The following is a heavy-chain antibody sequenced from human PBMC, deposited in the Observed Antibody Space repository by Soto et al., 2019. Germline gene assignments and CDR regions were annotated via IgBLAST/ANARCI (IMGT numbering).Heavy chain of an antibody. J-gene: IGHJ6*02. V-gene: IGHV1-2*04. D-gene: IGHD2-2*01. CDR2: INPNSGGT. Sequence: ASVKLSCKASGYTFTGYYMHWVRQAPGQGLEWMGWINPNSGGTNYAQKFQGWVTMTRDTSISTAYMELSRLRSDDTAVYYCARDLQVVPAAPYYYYGMDVWGQGTTVTVSS. CDR1: GYTFTGYY. CDR3: ARDLQVVPAAPYYYYGMDV.